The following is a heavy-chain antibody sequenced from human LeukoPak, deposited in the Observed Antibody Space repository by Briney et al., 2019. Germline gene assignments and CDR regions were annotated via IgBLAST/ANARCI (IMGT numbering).Heavy chain of an antibody. D-gene: IGHD6-19*01. J-gene: IGHJ6*02. Sequence: AGGSLRLSCAASGFTFSSYSMNWVRQAPGKGLEWVSSISSSSSYIYYADSVKGRFTISRDNAKNSLYLQMNSLRAEDTAVYYCERNGVAGTYYGMDVWGQGTTVTVSS. V-gene: IGHV3-21*01. CDR1: GFTFSSYS. CDR2: ISSSSSYI. CDR3: ERNGVAGTYYGMDV.